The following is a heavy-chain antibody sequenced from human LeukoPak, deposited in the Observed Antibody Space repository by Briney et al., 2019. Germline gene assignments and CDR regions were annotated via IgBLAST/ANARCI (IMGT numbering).Heavy chain of an antibody. CDR3: AKDQVKNVRPGRGAFGY. Sequence: PGGSLRLSRAASGFTFSSYAMSWVRQAPGKGLEWVAAISGSGGSTYYADSVKGRFTIARDNSKNTLYLQMNSLRAEDTAVYYCAKDQVKNVRPGRGAFGYWGQGTLVAVSS. J-gene: IGHJ4*02. V-gene: IGHV3-23*01. D-gene: IGHD3-16*01. CDR2: ISGSGGST. CDR1: GFTFSSYA.